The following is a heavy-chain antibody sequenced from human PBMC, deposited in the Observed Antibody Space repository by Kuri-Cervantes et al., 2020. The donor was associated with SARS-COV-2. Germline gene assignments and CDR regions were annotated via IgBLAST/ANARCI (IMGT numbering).Heavy chain of an antibody. CDR2: IYYSGST. V-gene: IGHV4-39*01. D-gene: IGHD3-16*01. J-gene: IGHJ4*02. Sequence: SETLSLTCTVSGGSISSSSYYWGWIRQPPGEGLEWIGSIYYSGSTYYNPSLKSRVAISVDTSKNQFSLNLTSVTAADTAVYFCARLIIKSAPDFWGQGTLVTVSS. CDR1: GGSISSSSYY. CDR3: ARLIIKSAPDF.